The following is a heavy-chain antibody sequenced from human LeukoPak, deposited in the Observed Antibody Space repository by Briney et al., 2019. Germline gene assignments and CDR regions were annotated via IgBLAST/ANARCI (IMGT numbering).Heavy chain of an antibody. D-gene: IGHD1-26*01. J-gene: IGHJ4*02. V-gene: IGHV4-39*07. CDR3: ARGDGVGATMTHFDY. CDR1: GGSISSSNYY. Sequence: SETLSLTCTVSGGSISSSNYYWGWIRQPPGKGLEWIGEINHSGSTNYNPSLKSRVTISVDTSKNQFSLKLSSVTAADTAVYYCARGDGVGATMTHFDYWGQGTLVTVSS. CDR2: INHSGST.